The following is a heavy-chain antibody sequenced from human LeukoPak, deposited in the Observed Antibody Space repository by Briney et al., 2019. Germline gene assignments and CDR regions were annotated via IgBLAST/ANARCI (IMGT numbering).Heavy chain of an antibody. Sequence: GGSLRLSCSASGFTFTNYIMSWVRQAPGKGLEWVSSLTTGGGSTYYADSVKGRFTISRDNSKNTLYLQMSSLRAEDTAIYYFAEGGIGTTGLDDWGQGILVTVSS. J-gene: IGHJ4*02. CDR2: LTTGGGST. CDR3: AEGGIGTTGLDD. CDR1: GFTFTNYI. D-gene: IGHD1-1*01. V-gene: IGHV3-23*01.